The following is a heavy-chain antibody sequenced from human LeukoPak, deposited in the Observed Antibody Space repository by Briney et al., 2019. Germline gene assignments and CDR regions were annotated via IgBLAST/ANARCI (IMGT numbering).Heavy chain of an antibody. CDR2: TYYRSKWYN. D-gene: IGHD1-1*01. CDR3: AREEAGTNYFDF. V-gene: IGHV6-1*01. Sequence: SQTLSLTCAISGDSVSSYNAAWNWIRQSPSRGLEWLGRTYYRSKWYNDYAVSVKSRMTVNADTSKNQVSLQLNSVTPEDTAVYYCAREEAGTNYFDFWGQGAPVTVSS. CDR1: GDSVSSYNAA. J-gene: IGHJ4*02.